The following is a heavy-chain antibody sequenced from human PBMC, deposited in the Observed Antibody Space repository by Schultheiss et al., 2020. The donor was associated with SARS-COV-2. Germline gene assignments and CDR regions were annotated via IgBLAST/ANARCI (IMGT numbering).Heavy chain of an antibody. J-gene: IGHJ6*02. Sequence: GGSLRLSCAASGFTFSSYAMHWVRQAPGKGLEWVAVISYDGSNKYYADSVKGRFTISRDNSKNTLYLQMNSLRAEDTAVYYCARGRSPREGNYYGSGSMGDGMDVWGQGTTVTVSS. CDR1: GFTFSSYA. CDR2: ISYDGSNK. CDR3: ARGRSPREGNYYGSGSMGDGMDV. D-gene: IGHD3-10*01. V-gene: IGHV3-30*01.